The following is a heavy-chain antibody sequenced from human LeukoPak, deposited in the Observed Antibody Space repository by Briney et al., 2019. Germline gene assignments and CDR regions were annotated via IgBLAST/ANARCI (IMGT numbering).Heavy chain of an antibody. CDR2: INHGGST. CDR3: ARGIQLERHSGMDV. V-gene: IGHV4-34*01. CDR1: GGSFSGYY. Sequence: SETLSLTCAVYGGSFSGYYWSWIRHPPAKGLEWIGDINHGGSTNYNPSLKSRVTMSVDTSKNQFSLKLSSVTAADTAVYYCARGIQLERHSGMDVWGKGTTVTVSS. D-gene: IGHD1-1*01. J-gene: IGHJ6*04.